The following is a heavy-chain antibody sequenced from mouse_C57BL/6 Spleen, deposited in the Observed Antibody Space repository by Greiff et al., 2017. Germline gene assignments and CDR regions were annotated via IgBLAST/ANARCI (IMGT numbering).Heavy chain of an antibody. Sequence: VQLQQSGPELVKPGASVKLSCKASGYSFTGYYMHWVKQSSEKSLEWIGEVNPSTGGTSYNQKFKGKATLTVDKSSSTAYMQLKSLTSEDSAVYYCSREGLTGPYFDYWGQGTTLTVSS. D-gene: IGHD2-13*01. CDR1: GYSFTGYY. CDR2: VNPSTGGT. J-gene: IGHJ2*01. V-gene: IGHV1-43*01. CDR3: SREGLTGPYFDY.